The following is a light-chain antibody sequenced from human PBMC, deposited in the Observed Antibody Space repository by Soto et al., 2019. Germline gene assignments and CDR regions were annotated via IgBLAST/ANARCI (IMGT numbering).Light chain of an antibody. CDR1: QSVSGSY. V-gene: IGKV3-20*01. J-gene: IGKJ4*01. CDR2: GAS. Sequence: EIVLTQSPGTLSLSPGERATLSCRASQSVSGSYLAWYQQKPGQAPRLLIYGASSRATGIPDRFSGSGSGTDFTLTISRLEPEDFAVFYCQQYANSPLLTFGGGTKVDIK. CDR3: QQYANSPLLT.